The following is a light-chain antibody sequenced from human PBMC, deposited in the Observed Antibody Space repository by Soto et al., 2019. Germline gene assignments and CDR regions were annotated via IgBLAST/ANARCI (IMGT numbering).Light chain of an antibody. Sequence: IVMTQSPATLSVSPGERATLSCRASQSVSNNLAWYQQKPGQAPRLLIYGASTRATGIPARFSGSGSGTEFTLTISSLRSEDFAVYYCQQSNDWWTFGQGTKVDIK. CDR1: QSVSNN. CDR2: GAS. V-gene: IGKV3-15*01. J-gene: IGKJ1*01. CDR3: QQSNDWWT.